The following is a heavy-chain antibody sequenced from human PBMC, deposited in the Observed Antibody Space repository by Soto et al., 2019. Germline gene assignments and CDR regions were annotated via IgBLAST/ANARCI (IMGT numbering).Heavy chain of an antibody. D-gene: IGHD3-3*01. CDR3: ARAQTIFGIITVFDY. J-gene: IGHJ4*02. CDR1: GGSINSGGYY. CDR2: IYYSGST. V-gene: IGHV4-31*03. Sequence: PSETLSLTCTVSGGSINSGGYYWSWIRQHPRKGLEWIGYIYYSGSTYYNPSLKSRVTISVDTSKNQFSLKLTSVTAADTAVYFCARAQTIFGIITVFDYWGQGTLVTVSS.